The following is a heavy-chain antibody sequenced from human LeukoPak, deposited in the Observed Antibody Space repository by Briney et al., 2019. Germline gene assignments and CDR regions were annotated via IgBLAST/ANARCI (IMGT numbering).Heavy chain of an antibody. CDR3: ARDPNWGIDY. V-gene: IGHV3-73*01. J-gene: IGHJ4*02. CDR2: IRSKTKSYAT. Sequence: GGSLRLSCAASGFTFSDSAMHWVRQASGKGLEWVGRIRSKTKSYATAYAASVKGRFTISRDDSKNTAYLQMNSLRAEDTAVYYCARDPNWGIDYWGQGTLVTVSS. D-gene: IGHD7-27*01. CDR1: GFTFSDSA.